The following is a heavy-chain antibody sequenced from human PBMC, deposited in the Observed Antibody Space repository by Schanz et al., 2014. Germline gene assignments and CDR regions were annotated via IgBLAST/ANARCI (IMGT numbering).Heavy chain of an antibody. CDR3: ARDHQWLARYYMDV. D-gene: IGHD6-19*01. Sequence: QVQLVESGGGVVQPGRSLRLSCAASGFTFSKYGVHWVRQAPGKGLEWVAVIWYNGSNKYYADSVKGRFTISRDSSKNTLYLQMNSLRAEDTAVYYCARDHQWLARYYMDVWGKGTTVTVSS. J-gene: IGHJ6*03. CDR2: IWYNGSNK. CDR1: GFTFSKYG. V-gene: IGHV3-33*01.